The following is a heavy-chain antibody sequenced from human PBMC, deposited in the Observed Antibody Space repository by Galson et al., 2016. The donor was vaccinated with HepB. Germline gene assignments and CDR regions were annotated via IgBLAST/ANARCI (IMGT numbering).Heavy chain of an antibody. CDR1: GFTFSNYG. CDR3: ANDWYGYTAY. Sequence: SLRLSCAASGFTFSNYGMHWVRQAPGKGLEWVAVISYDGSNKEYADSVKGRFTISRDNAKKSLYLQMNSLRDEDTAVYYCANDWYGYTAYWGQGTLVTVSS. CDR2: ISYDGSNK. J-gene: IGHJ4*02. V-gene: IGHV3-30*18. D-gene: IGHD6-13*01.